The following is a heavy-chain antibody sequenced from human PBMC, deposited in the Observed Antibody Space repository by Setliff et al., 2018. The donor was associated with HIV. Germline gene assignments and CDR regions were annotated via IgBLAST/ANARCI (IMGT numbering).Heavy chain of an antibody. V-gene: IGHV1-18*01. D-gene: IGHD6-19*01. CDR1: GYTFSNYG. CDR3: ARDGLLEAGIRFDY. J-gene: IGHJ4*02. CDR2: INAFTGKT. Sequence: ASVKVSCKASGYTFSNYGLSWVRQAPGQGLAWVGWINAFTGKTHYAQDFQGRVTVTTDTSTDTSYMELRSLRSEDTAVYYCARDGLLEAGIRFDYWGQGTLVTVSS.